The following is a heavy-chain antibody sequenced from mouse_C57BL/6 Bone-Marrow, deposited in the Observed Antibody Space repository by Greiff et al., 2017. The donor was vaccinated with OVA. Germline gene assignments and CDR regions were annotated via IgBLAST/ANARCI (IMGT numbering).Heavy chain of an antibody. CDR2: IWTGGGT. Sequence: VKLMESGPGLVAPSQSLSITCTVSGFSLTSYAISWVRQPPGKGLEWLGVIWTGGGTNYNSALKSRLSISKDNSKSQGFLKMNSLQTDDTARYYCATPDGYYVGFAYWGQGTLVTVSA. CDR1: GFSLTSYA. J-gene: IGHJ3*01. CDR3: ATPDGYYVGFAY. D-gene: IGHD2-3*01. V-gene: IGHV2-9-1*01.